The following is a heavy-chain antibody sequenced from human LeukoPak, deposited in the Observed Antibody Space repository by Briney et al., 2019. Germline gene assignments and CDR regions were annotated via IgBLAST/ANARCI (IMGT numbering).Heavy chain of an antibody. Sequence: GASVKVSCKASGYSFSTYAMHWVRQAPGQGLEWMGWINAGNGVTKYSPKFQDRFTITRDTSASTAYMELSGLRSEDTAVYYCARGREVGVVIFTGPHYYYMDVWGKGTTVTVSS. V-gene: IGHV1-3*01. CDR1: GYSFSTYA. D-gene: IGHD3-3*01. J-gene: IGHJ6*03. CDR2: INAGNGVT. CDR3: ARGREVGVVIFTGPHYYYMDV.